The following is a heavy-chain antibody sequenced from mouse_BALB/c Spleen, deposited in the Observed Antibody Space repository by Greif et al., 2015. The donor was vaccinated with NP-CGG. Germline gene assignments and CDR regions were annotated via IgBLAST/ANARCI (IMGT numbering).Heavy chain of an antibody. D-gene: IGHD2-1*01. J-gene: IGHJ4*01. CDR2: ISTYNGNT. CDR1: GYTFTDYA. CDR3: ARLGNYGNPYYYAMDY. Sequence: QVQLQQPGPEVVRPGVSVKISCKGSGYTFTDYAMHWVKPSHAKSLEWIGVISTYNGNTNYNQNFKGKATMTVDKSSSPAYMERGRVTSEDSAIYYCARLGNYGNPYYYAMDYWGQGTSVTVSS. V-gene: IGHV1-67*01.